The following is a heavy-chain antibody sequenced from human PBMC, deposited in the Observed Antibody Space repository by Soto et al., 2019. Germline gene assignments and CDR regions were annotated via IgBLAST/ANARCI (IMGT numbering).Heavy chain of an antibody. V-gene: IGHV1-46*01. D-gene: IGHD6-19*01. CDR2: INPTGGST. CDR3: ARKAPYSSGWYDTFDI. CDR1: GYSITRYY. Sequence: ASLKVSCKTSGYSITRYYIHWVRKAPGQGLEWIGIINPTGGSTTYAQNFQGRVTLTRDTSASTVYMELSSLRFEDTAVYYCARKAPYSSGWYDTFDIWGQGTMVTVSS. J-gene: IGHJ3*02.